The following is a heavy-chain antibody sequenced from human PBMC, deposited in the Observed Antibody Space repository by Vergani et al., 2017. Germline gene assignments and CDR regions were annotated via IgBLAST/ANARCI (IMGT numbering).Heavy chain of an antibody. J-gene: IGHJ2*01. CDR1: GGSISSGTYY. Sequence: QLQLQESGPGLVKPSETLSLTCTVSGGSISSGTYYWGWIRQPPGKGLEWIGSIYYSGSTYYNPSLKSRVTISVDTTKNQFSLKLSSVTAADTAVYYCARVPAMIGYCSSTSCSPPLWYFDLWGRGTLVTVSS. D-gene: IGHD2-2*01. CDR2: IYYSGST. V-gene: IGHV4-39*07. CDR3: ARVPAMIGYCSSTSCSPPLWYFDL.